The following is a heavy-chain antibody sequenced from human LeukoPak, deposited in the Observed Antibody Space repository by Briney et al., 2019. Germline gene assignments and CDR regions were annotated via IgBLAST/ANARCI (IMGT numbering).Heavy chain of an antibody. CDR3: ARDSVGATVDSDY. V-gene: IGHV3-7*01. CDR1: GFTFSSYW. J-gene: IGHJ4*02. Sequence: GSLRLSCAASGFTFSSYWMSWIRQAPGKGLEWVANIKQDGGEKYYVDSVKGRFTISRDNAKNSLYLQMNSLRAEDTAVYYCARDSVGATVDSDYWGQGTLVTVSS. CDR2: IKQDGGEK. D-gene: IGHD1-26*01.